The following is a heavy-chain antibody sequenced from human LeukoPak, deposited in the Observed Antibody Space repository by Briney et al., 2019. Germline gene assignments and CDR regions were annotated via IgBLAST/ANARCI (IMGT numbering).Heavy chain of an antibody. CDR3: ARDRDIVVVPAAIPPIPPYYCYYMDV. J-gene: IGHJ6*03. CDR1: GGSMSSNSYY. D-gene: IGHD2-2*02. CDR2: IYYSGST. V-gene: IGHV4-39*07. Sequence: TSETLSLTCTVSGGSMSSNSYYWGWIRQPPGKGLEWIGSIYYSGSTYYNPSLKSRVTMSVDTSKNQFSLKLSSVTAADTAVYYCARDRDIVVVPAAIPPIPPYYCYYMDVWGKGTTVTVSS.